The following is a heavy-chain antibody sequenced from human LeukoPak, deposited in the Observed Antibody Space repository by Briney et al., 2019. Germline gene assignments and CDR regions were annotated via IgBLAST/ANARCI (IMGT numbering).Heavy chain of an antibody. CDR3: ARLGGFLESNFDY. CDR2: IYYSGST. D-gene: IGHD3-3*01. V-gene: IGHV4-28*01. CDR1: GYSISTSNW. Sequence: SDTLSLTCAVSGYSISTSNWWGWVRQPPGKGLEWIGYIYYSGSTYYNPSLKSRVTISVDTSKNQFSLKLSSVTAADTAVYYCARLGGFLESNFDYWGQGTLVTVSS. J-gene: IGHJ4*02.